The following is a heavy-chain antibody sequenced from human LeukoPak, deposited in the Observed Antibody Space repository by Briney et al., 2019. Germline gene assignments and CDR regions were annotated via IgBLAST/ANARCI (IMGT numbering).Heavy chain of an antibody. CDR2: ISGSGGST. D-gene: IGHD4-17*01. CDR3: AKATTFYGDYGDY. CDR1: GFTFSNYA. V-gene: IGHV3-23*01. J-gene: IGHJ4*02. Sequence: GGSLRLSCAASGFTFSNYAMNWVRQAPGKGLEWVSGISGSGGSTYYPDYVKGRFTISRDNSKNTVYLQLNSLTGEDTAIYYCAKATTFYGDYGDYWGQGTLVTVSS.